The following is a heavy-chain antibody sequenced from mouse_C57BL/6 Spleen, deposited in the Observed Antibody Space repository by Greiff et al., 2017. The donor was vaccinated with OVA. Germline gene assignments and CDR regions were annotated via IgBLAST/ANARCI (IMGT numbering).Heavy chain of an antibody. Sequence: QVQLQQPGAELVMPGASVKLSCKASGYTFTSYWMHWVKQRPGQGLEWIGEIDPSDSYTNYNQKFKGKSTLTVDKSSITAYMQLSSLTSEDSAVYYCARTDYGNYFYFDYWGQGTTLTVSS. CDR2: IDPSDSYT. V-gene: IGHV1-69*01. CDR3: ARTDYGNYFYFDY. D-gene: IGHD2-1*01. J-gene: IGHJ2*01. CDR1: GYTFTSYW.